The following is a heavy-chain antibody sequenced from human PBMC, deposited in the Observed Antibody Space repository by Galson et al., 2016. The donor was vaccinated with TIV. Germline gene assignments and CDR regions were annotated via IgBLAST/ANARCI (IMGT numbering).Heavy chain of an antibody. D-gene: IGHD3-22*01. J-gene: IGHJ4*02. CDR2: INPNSGAT. Sequence: SVKVSCKASVYMFTAYFIHWVRQAPGQGLEWMGRINPNSGATDYAQKFQGRVTMTRDTSISTAYMELSRLTYDDTAVYYCARSYYYDSSAYYFDYWGQGTLVTVSS. CDR3: ARSYYYDSSAYYFDY. V-gene: IGHV1-2*06. CDR1: VYMFTAYF.